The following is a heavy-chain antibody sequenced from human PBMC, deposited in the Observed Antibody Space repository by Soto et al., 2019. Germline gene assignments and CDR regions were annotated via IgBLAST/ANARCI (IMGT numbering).Heavy chain of an antibody. V-gene: IGHV3-9*01. CDR1: GFTFDDYA. D-gene: IGHD1-7*01. CDR3: AKVSDWNYASFDY. J-gene: IGHJ4*02. CDR2: ISWNSGSI. Sequence: EVQLVESGGGLVQPGRSLRLSCAASGFTFDDYAMHWVRQAPGKGLEWVSGISWNSGSIGYADSVKGRFTISRDNAKNSLYLQMNSLRAEDTALYYCAKVSDWNYASFDYWGQVTLVTVSS.